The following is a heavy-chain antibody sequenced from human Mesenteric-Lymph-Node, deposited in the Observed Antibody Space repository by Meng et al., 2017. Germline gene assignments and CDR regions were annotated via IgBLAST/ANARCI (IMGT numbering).Heavy chain of an antibody. J-gene: IGHJ3*01. V-gene: IGHV3-7*01. CDR1: GFAFSTYT. Sequence: GGSLRLSCAGSGFAFSTYTMNWVRQAPGKGLEWVANIKQDGSEKYYVDSVKGRFTISRDNAKNSLYLQMNSLRAEDTAVYYCVKDLLWNSFDVWGPGAMVTVSS. CDR3: VKDLLWNSFDV. CDR2: IKQDGSEK. D-gene: IGHD1-1*01.